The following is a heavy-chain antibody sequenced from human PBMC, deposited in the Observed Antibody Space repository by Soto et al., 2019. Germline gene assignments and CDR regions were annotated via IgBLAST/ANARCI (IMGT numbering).Heavy chain of an antibody. Sequence: PGGSLRLSCAASGFTFSSYAMHWVRQAPGKGLEWVAVISYDGSNKYYADSVKGRFTISRDNSKNTLYLQMNSLRAGDTAVYYCARDHSLAGACVWGQGTLVTVSS. D-gene: IGHD6-19*01. V-gene: IGHV3-30-3*01. J-gene: IGHJ4*02. CDR3: ARDHSLAGACV. CDR1: GFTFSSYA. CDR2: ISYDGSNK.